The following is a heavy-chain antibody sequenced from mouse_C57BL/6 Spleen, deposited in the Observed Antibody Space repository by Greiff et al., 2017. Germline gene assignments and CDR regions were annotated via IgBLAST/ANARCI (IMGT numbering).Heavy chain of an antibody. J-gene: IGHJ1*03. Sequence: EVQLQQSGPELVKPGASVKISCKASGYTFTDYYMNWVKQSHGKSLEWIGDINPNNGGTSYNQKFKGKATLTVDKSSSTAYMELRSLTSEDSAVYYCARGSRVFDVWGTGTTVTVSS. CDR3: ARGSRVFDV. CDR1: GYTFTDYY. CDR2: INPNNGGT. V-gene: IGHV1-26*01.